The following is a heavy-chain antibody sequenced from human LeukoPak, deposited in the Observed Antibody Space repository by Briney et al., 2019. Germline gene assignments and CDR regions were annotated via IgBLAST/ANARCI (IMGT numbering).Heavy chain of an antibody. CDR1: GGSVSSGSYY. J-gene: IGHJ5*02. CDR3: ARDLLIGGDP. V-gene: IGHV4-61*01. CDR2: IYYSGST. Sequence: SETLSLTCTVSGGSVSSGSYYWSWLRQPPGKGLEWIGHIYYSGSTNYNPSRKRRITISVDTSKNQFSLKLSSVTAADTAVYYCARDLLIGGDPWGQGTLVTVSS. D-gene: IGHD2-15*01.